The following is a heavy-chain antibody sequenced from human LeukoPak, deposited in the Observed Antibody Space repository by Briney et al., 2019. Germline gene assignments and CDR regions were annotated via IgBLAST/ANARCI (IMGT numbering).Heavy chain of an antibody. CDR3: ARDALGSSSGL. Sequence: SETLSLTCTVSGGSISSYYWRWIRQPAGKGLEWIGRIYTSGSTNYNPSLKSRVTMSVHTSKNQYSLKLSSVTAADTAVYYCARDALGSSSGLWGLGTLVTVSS. CDR2: IYTSGST. D-gene: IGHD6-13*01. V-gene: IGHV4-4*07. J-gene: IGHJ4*02. CDR1: GGSISSYY.